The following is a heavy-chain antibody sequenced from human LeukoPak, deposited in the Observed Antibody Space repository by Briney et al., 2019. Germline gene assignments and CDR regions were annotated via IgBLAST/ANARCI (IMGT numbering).Heavy chain of an antibody. V-gene: IGHV4-34*01. Sequence: SETLSLTCAVYGGSFSGYYRSWIRQPPGKGLEWIGEINHSGSTNYNPSLKSRVTISVDTSKNQFSLKLSSVTAADTAVYYCARRPTYYYDSSGRSFSYWGQGTLVTVSS. CDR1: GGSFSGYY. CDR3: ARRPTYYYDSSGRSFSY. CDR2: INHSGST. D-gene: IGHD3-22*01. J-gene: IGHJ4*02.